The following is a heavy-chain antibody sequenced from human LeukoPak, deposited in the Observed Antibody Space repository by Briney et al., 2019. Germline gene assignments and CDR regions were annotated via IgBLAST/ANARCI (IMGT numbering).Heavy chain of an antibody. V-gene: IGHV4-4*07. Sequence: SETLSLTCTVSGGSISSYYWSWIRQPAGKGLEWIGRIYTSGSTNYNPSLKSRVTMSVDTSKNQFSLKLSSVTAADTAVYYCARAIQLWSYDAFDIWGQGTMVTASS. J-gene: IGHJ3*02. CDR3: ARAIQLWSYDAFDI. CDR2: IYTSGST. D-gene: IGHD5-18*01. CDR1: GGSISSYY.